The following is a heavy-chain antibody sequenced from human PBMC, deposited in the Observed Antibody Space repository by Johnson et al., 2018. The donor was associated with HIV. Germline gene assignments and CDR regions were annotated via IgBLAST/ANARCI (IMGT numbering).Heavy chain of an antibody. Sequence: VQLVESGGGVERPGGSLRLSCATSGFTFDDYGMSWVRQVPGKGLEWVSGINWGGDRTGYADSVKGRLTISRANAKTSQDLQMNSLRAEDTALYYCARYRRHYSDSSCYPDSDAFDIWGQGTMVTVSS. D-gene: IGHD3-22*01. V-gene: IGHV3-20*04. J-gene: IGHJ3*02. CDR3: ARYRRHYSDSSCYPDSDAFDI. CDR1: GFTFDDYG. CDR2: INWGGDRT.